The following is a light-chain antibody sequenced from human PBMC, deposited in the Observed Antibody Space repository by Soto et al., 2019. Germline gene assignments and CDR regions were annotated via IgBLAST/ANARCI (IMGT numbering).Light chain of an antibody. Sequence: PGERATLSCRASQSVSSSLAWYQQKPGQAPRLLIYDASDRATGIPARFSGSGSGTDFTLTISSLEPEDFAVYYCQQRSNWPPFTFGGGTKVDIK. V-gene: IGKV3-11*01. J-gene: IGKJ4*01. CDR2: DAS. CDR1: QSVSSS. CDR3: QQRSNWPPFT.